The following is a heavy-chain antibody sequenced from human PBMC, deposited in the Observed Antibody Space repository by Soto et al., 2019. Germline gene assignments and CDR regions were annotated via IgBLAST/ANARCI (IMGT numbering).Heavy chain of an antibody. Sequence: VQLLESGGGLVQPGGSLRLSCSASGFIFSSYAMSWVRQAPGKGLEWVSSISGSGDSTYYADSVKGRFTISRDNSKNTLYIQMNSLRDEGTALYYCARYRTITGPSDNNWFDPWGQGTLVTVSS. CDR1: GFIFSSYA. CDR3: ARYRTITGPSDNNWFDP. J-gene: IGHJ5*02. CDR2: ISGSGDST. V-gene: IGHV3-23*01. D-gene: IGHD2-8*01.